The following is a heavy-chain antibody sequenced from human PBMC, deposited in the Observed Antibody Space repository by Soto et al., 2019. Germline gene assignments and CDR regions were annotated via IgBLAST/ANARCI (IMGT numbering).Heavy chain of an antibody. J-gene: IGHJ3*02. Sequence: QVQLVQSGAEVKKPGASVKVSCKASGYTFTSYGISWVRQAPGQGLEWMGWISAYNGNTNYAQKLQGRVTMTTDTSTSTAYVELRSLRADDTAVYYCARDLYSSGWFDAFDIWGQGTMVTVSS. CDR3: ARDLYSSGWFDAFDI. CDR2: ISAYNGNT. CDR1: GYTFTSYG. D-gene: IGHD6-19*01. V-gene: IGHV1-18*01.